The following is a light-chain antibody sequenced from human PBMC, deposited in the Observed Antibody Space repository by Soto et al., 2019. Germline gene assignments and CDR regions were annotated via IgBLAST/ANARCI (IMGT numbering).Light chain of an antibody. CDR3: QQRYGWPS. CDR1: QTVNSY. V-gene: IGKV3-11*01. J-gene: IGKJ2*01. CDR2: DAS. Sequence: EIVLTQSPATLSLSPGERATLSCRASQTVNSYLAWYQHKLGQAPRLLIYDASNRATGVPARFSGSGSGTDFTLTISSLEPEDFAVYYCQQRYGWPSFVQGTKLEIK.